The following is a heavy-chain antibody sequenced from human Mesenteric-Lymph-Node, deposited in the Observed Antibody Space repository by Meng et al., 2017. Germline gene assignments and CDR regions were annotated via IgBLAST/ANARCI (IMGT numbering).Heavy chain of an antibody. CDR1: GGSFSGYY. CDR3: AREKPQYSSNWYAPLDY. Sequence: QVHLRHGVAGLLKPSETLSLTCAVYGGSFSGYYWSWIRQPPGKGLEWIGEINHSGSTNYNPSLKSRVTISVDTSKNQFSLQLNSVTPEDTAVYYCAREKPQYSSNWYAPLDYWGQGTLVTVSS. D-gene: IGHD6-13*01. V-gene: IGHV4-34*01. CDR2: INHSGST. J-gene: IGHJ4*02.